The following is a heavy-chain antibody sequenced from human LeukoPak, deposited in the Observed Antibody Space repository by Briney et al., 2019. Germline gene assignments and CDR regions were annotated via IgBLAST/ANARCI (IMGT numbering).Heavy chain of an antibody. D-gene: IGHD2-2*01. CDR3: ASRDIVVVPAARGSYWYFDL. CDR1: GGTFSSYA. Sequence: SVKVSCKASGGTFSSYAISWVRQAPGQGLEWMGGVIPIFGTANYAQKFQGRVTITTDESTSTAYMELSSLRSEDTAVYYCASRDIVVVPAARGSYWYFDLWGRGTLVTVSS. CDR2: VIPIFGTA. J-gene: IGHJ2*01. V-gene: IGHV1-69*05.